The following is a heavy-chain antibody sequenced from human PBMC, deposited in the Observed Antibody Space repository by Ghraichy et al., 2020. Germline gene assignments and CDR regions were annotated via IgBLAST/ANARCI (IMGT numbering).Heavy chain of an antibody. CDR3: ARVADFEFDY. V-gene: IGHV4-59*01. CDR1: GGSISSYY. J-gene: IGHJ4*02. CDR2: ISYSGST. D-gene: IGHD3-3*01. Sequence: ETLSLTCTVSGGSISSYYWSWIRQPPGKGLEWIGYISYSGSTNYNPSLKSRVTMSADTSKNQFSLKLSSVTAADTAVYYCARVADFEFDYWGQGNLVTVSS.